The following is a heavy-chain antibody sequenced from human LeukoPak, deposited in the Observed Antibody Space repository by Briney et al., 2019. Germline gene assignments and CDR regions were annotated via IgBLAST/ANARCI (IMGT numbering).Heavy chain of an antibody. D-gene: IGHD4-17*01. CDR3: VKDPWRCFDY. Sequence: AGTLTLSCAASGFTFSGYGMSWVRQAPGKGLEWVASISSSGTSTYYADSVRGGITIARDNSTKTLFLQMNSLRAEDTAAYYFVKDPWRCFDYWGQGTLVTVSS. CDR1: GFTFSGYG. J-gene: IGHJ4*02. V-gene: IGHV3-23*01. CDR2: ISSSGTST.